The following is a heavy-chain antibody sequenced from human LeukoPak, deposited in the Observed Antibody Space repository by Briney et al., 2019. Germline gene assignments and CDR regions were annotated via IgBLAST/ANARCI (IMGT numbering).Heavy chain of an antibody. CDR1: GGSISSYY. CDR3: ASSAVAATQYYYYYYGMDV. Sequence: SETLSLTCTVSGGSISSYYWSWIRQTPGKGLEWIGYIYYSGSTNYNPSLKSRVTISVDTSKNQFSLKLSSVTAADTAVYYCASSAVAATQYYYYYYGMDVWGQGTTVTVSS. D-gene: IGHD2-15*01. J-gene: IGHJ6*02. V-gene: IGHV4-59*01. CDR2: IYYSGST.